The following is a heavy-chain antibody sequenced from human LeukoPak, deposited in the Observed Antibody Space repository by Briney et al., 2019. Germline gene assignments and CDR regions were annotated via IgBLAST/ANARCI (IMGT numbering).Heavy chain of an antibody. CDR3: ARDYSSSWLDAFDI. V-gene: IGHV3-23*01. J-gene: IGHJ3*02. CDR1: GVTLRNYG. Sequence: GGSLRLSCAASGVTLRNYGLSWVRHTPGKGLEWVSAIRGSGDTTFYADSVKGRFTISRDNAKNSLYLQMNSLRAEDTAVYYCARDYSSSWLDAFDIWGQGTMVTVSS. CDR2: IRGSGDTT. D-gene: IGHD6-13*01.